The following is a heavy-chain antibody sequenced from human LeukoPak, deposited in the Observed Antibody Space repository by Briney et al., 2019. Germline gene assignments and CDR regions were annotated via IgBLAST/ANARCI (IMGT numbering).Heavy chain of an antibody. CDR2: IGADGSDK. CDR3: AKDALWFGELKDWFDP. D-gene: IGHD3-10*01. J-gene: IGHJ5*02. CDR1: GFTFRNLA. Sequence: GGSLRLSCAVSGFTFRNLAMHWVRQAPGKGLEWVAFIGADGSDKYYADSVKGRFTISRDNSKNTLYLQMNSLRAEDTAVYYCAKDALWFGELKDWFDPWGQGTLVTVSS. V-gene: IGHV3-30*02.